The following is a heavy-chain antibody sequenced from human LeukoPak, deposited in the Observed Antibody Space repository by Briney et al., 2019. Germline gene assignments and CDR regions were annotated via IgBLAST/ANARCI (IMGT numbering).Heavy chain of an antibody. CDR3: ARGRGYGSYYYYYYMDV. Sequence: ASVKVSCKASGYTFTSYDINWVRQATGQGLEWMGWMNPNSGNTGYARKFQGRVTITRNTSISTAYMELSSLRSEDTAVYYCARGRGYGSYYYYYYMDVWGKGTTVTVSS. D-gene: IGHD1-1*01. J-gene: IGHJ6*03. CDR1: GYTFTSYD. CDR2: MNPNSGNT. V-gene: IGHV1-8*03.